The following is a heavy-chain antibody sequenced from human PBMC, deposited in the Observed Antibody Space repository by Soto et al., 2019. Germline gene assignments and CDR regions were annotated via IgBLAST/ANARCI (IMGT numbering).Heavy chain of an antibody. CDR2: INPKSGGT. D-gene: IGHD2-8*01. J-gene: IGHJ6*02. CDR1: GYSFSDYH. CDR3: ARGHSTDCSNGVCSFFYNHEMDV. V-gene: IGHV1-2*04. Sequence: ASVQVSFKATGYSFSDYHIHWLRQAPGQGLEWLGRINPKSGGTSSAQKFQGWVTMTRDTSISTAYMELTRLRSDDTAVYFCARGHSTDCSNGVCSFFYNHEMDVWGQGTTVTVSS.